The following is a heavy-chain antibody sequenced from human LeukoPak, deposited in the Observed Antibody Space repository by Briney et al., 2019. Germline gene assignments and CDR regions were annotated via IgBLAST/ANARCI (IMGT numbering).Heavy chain of an antibody. CDR2: ISGSGGST. CDR3: ARQFYYDSSGYYADAFDI. Sequence: GGSLRLSCAASGFTFSSYAMSWVRQAPGKGLEWVSAISGSGGSTYYADSVKGRFTISRDNAKNTLYLQMNSLRAEDTAVYYCARQFYYDSSGYYADAFDIWGQGTMVTVSS. CDR1: GFTFSSYA. J-gene: IGHJ3*02. V-gene: IGHV3-23*01. D-gene: IGHD3-22*01.